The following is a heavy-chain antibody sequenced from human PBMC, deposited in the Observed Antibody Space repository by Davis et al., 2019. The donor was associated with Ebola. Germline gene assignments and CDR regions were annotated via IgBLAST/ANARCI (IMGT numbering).Heavy chain of an antibody. CDR3: ARAMETTFYYYGMDV. D-gene: IGHD4-17*01. CDR2: ISSSGSTI. J-gene: IGHJ6*02. V-gene: IGHV3-48*03. CDR1: GFTFSSYE. Sequence: GESLKISCAASGFTFSSYEMNWVRQAPGKGLEWVPYISSSGSTIYYADSVKGRFTISRDNAKNSLYLQMNSLRAEDTAVYYCARAMETTFYYYGMDVWGQGTTVTVSS.